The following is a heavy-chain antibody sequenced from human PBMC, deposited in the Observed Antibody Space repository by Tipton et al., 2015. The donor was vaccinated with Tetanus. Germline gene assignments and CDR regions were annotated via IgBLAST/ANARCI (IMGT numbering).Heavy chain of an antibody. CDR2: IWNDGTTK. J-gene: IGHJ6*02. Sequence: RSLRLSCAASGFTFRSYGMHWVRQAPGTGLEWVAVIWNDGTTKYYGDSVKGRFSISRDNSKNTLYLQMNSLRAEDTAIYYCARDYSVCDYGWNGCEYHHGMDVWDQWSTVTVSS. V-gene: IGHV3-33*01. CDR3: ARDYSVCDYGWNGCEYHHGMDV. D-gene: IGHD5/OR15-5a*01. CDR1: GFTFRSYG.